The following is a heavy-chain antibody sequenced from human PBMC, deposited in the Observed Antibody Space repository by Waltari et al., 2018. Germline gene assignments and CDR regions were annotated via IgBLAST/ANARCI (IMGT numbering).Heavy chain of an antibody. CDR2: LYYSGGP. CDR1: GGSISSGGYS. CDR3: ARETDPSNALDI. Sequence: QVQLQESGPGLVKPSKTLSLTCTVSGGSISSGGYSRSWLRQHPGMGLAWIGYLYYSGGPSQNPPLKGRVTISGDTSKTPCSLKRSVLTAADTAVYYGARETDPSNALDIWGQGTRVTVSS. J-gene: IGHJ3*02. V-gene: IGHV4-31*03.